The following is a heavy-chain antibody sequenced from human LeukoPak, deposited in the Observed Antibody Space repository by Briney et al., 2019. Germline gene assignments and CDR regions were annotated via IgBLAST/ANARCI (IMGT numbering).Heavy chain of an antibody. V-gene: IGHV3-11*03. J-gene: IGHJ4*02. CDR1: GIPFSDYY. Sequence: GGSLILSCVVSGIPFSDYYMNWIRQAPGKGLEWISYISSSSSYTDYADSVKGRFTISRDNAKSALYLQLNSLRLEDTAVYYCAAGTAADFWGQGTLVTVSS. CDR3: AAGTAADF. D-gene: IGHD6-13*01. CDR2: ISSSSSYT.